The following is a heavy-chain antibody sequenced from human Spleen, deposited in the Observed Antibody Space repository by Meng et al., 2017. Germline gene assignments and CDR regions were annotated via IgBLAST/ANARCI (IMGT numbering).Heavy chain of an antibody. J-gene: IGHJ5*01. CDR1: GFSFSDTY. V-gene: IGHV3-11*01. Sequence: GESLKISCEASGFSFSDTYMTWIRQAPGRGLEWISHISHDSSTIYYADSVKGRFTVSRDNAKSSLYLQMNGLRVGDTAIYYCARARCGGDCYWLGNWFDPWGQGTLVTVSS. CDR2: ISHDSSTI. D-gene: IGHD2-21*02. CDR3: ARARCGGDCYWLGNWFDP.